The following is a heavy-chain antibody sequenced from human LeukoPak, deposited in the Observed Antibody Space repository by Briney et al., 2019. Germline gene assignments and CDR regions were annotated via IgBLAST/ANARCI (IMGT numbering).Heavy chain of an antibody. V-gene: IGHV3-30*02. CDR3: AKDHSDSSGWYGEYYFDY. J-gene: IGHJ4*02. CDR1: GFTFSSYG. CDR2: IRYDGSNK. Sequence: GGSLRLSCAASGFTFSSYGMHWVRQAPGKGLEWVAFIRYDGSNKYYADSVKGRFTISRDNSKNTLYLQMNSLRAEDTAVYYCAKDHSDSSGWYGEYYFDYWGQGTLVTVSS. D-gene: IGHD6-19*01.